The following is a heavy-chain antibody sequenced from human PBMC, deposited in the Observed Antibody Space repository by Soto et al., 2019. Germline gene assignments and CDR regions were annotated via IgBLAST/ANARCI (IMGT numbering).Heavy chain of an antibody. Sequence: ASVKVSCKASGYTFTSYGISWVRQAPGQGLEWMGWISAYNGNTNYAQKLQGRVTMTTDTSTSTAYMELRSLRSDDTAVYYCARDRYYDFWSGYYEFDPWGQGTLVTVSS. V-gene: IGHV1-18*04. CDR3: ARDRYYDFWSGYYEFDP. CDR1: GYTFTSYG. D-gene: IGHD3-3*01. J-gene: IGHJ5*02. CDR2: ISAYNGNT.